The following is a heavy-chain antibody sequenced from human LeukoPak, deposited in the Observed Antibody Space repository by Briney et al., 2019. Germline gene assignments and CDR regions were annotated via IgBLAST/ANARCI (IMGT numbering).Heavy chain of an antibody. J-gene: IGHJ4*02. CDR2: IIPILGIA. CDR1: GGTFSSYA. V-gene: IGHV1-69*04. CDR3: ARDHRGDYVPDY. Sequence: SVKVACKASGGTFSSYAISWVRQAPGQGLEWMGRIIPILGIANYAQKFQGRVTITADKSTSTAYMELSSLRSEDTAVYYCARDHRGDYVPDYWGQGTLVTVSS. D-gene: IGHD4-17*01.